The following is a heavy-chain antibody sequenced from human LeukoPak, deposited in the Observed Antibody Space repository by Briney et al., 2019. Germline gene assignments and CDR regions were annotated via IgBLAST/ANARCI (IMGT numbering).Heavy chain of an antibody. Sequence: ASVKVFCKPSGYTFTSFGISWVRQAPGQGPELMGWIGAYNGDTNYAQKFQGRVTMTTDTSTSTAYMDLRSLRSDDTAVYYCTRDHCRGDNCPSFDYWGQGTLVTVSS. J-gene: IGHJ4*02. D-gene: IGHD2-15*01. CDR3: TRDHCRGDNCPSFDY. CDR1: GYTFTSFG. V-gene: IGHV1-18*04. CDR2: IGAYNGDT.